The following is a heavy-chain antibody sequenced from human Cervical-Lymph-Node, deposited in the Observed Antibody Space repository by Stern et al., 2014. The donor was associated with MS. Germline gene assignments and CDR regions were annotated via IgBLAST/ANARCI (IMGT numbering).Heavy chain of an antibody. V-gene: IGHV3-30*18. D-gene: IGHD6-19*01. CDR2: ISYDGSNK. Sequence: QVQLVESGGGVVQPGRSLRLSCAASGFTFSSYGMHWVRQAPGKGLEWVAVISYDGSNKYYADSVKGRFTISRDNSKNTLYLQMNSLRAEDTAVYYCAKLGVAVAGHIDYWGQGTLVTVSS. CDR1: GFTFSSYG. CDR3: AKLGVAVAGHIDY. J-gene: IGHJ4*02.